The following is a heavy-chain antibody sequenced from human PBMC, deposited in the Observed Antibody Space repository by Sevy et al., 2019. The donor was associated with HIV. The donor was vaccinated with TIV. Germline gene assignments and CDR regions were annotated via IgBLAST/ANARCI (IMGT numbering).Heavy chain of an antibody. CDR2: ISSSSSTI. V-gene: IGHV3-48*01. CDR1: GFTFSNYN. Sequence: GGSLRLSCAASGFTFSNYNMNWVRQAPGKGLEWLSYISSSSSTIYYEDSVKGRFTISRDKAKNSLYLQMNSLRAEDTAVYYCARRGTTSFNFDYWGQGTLVTVSS. CDR3: ARRGTTSFNFDY. D-gene: IGHD1-1*01. J-gene: IGHJ4*02.